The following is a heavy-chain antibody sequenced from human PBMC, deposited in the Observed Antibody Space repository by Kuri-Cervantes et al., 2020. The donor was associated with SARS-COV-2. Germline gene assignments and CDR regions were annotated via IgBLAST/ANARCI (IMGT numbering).Heavy chain of an antibody. CDR1: GFTFSSCE. V-gene: IGHV3-74*01. CDR3: ARAFLRGGSDY. CDR2: TNTDGSST. Sequence: GESLKISCAASGFTFSSCEMNWVRQAPGKGLVWVSRTNTDGSSTSYADSVKGRFTISRDNAKNTLYLQMNSLRAEDTAVYYCARAFLRGGSDYWGQGTLVTVSS. D-gene: IGHD1-26*01. J-gene: IGHJ4*02.